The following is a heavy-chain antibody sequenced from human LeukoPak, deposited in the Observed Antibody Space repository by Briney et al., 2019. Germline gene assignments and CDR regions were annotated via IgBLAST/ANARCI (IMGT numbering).Heavy chain of an antibody. CDR3: AKERNNRGDSGSRFDY. V-gene: IGHV3-9*01. Sequence: GRSLRLSGAASGFTFDDYAMHWVRQTPGKGLEWVSGITWNSFTIGYADSVKGRFTISRDSAKNSLYLQMNSLRTEDTALYYCAKERNNRGDSGSRFDYWGQGTLVTVSS. J-gene: IGHJ4*02. CDR2: ITWNSFTI. CDR1: GFTFDDYA. D-gene: IGHD1-26*01.